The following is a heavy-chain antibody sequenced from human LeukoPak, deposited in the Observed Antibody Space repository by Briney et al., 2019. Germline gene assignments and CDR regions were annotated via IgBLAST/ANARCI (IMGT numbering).Heavy chain of an antibody. Sequence: ASVKVSCKGSGGTFTSYGISGVGQAPGQGGERRGGIIPIFDTANYAQKFHGRVTITADESTSTAYIELSSLRSEDTAVYYCASLWGSKQVATDGWGQGTLVTVSS. V-gene: IGHV1-69*13. D-gene: IGHD5-12*01. CDR3: ASLWGSKQVATDG. J-gene: IGHJ4*02. CDR2: IIPIFDTA. CDR1: GGTFTSYG.